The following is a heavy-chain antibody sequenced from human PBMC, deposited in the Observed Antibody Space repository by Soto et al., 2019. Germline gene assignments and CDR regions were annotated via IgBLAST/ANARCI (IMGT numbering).Heavy chain of an antibody. CDR1: GCSFSDYG. Sequence: QVQLVESGGFVVQPGRSLRLSCAAAGCSFSDYGMHWVRQGPGKGLEWVAAISHGGIRKHYADSVKGLFTISRDNSKKTVYLHLSRLRRDDTAKYYCVKDWVGGSNRYQLDYWGQGTVVTVSS. J-gene: IGHJ4*02. CDR3: VKDWVGGSNRYQLDY. D-gene: IGHD1-26*01. CDR2: ISHGGIRK. V-gene: IGHV3-30*18.